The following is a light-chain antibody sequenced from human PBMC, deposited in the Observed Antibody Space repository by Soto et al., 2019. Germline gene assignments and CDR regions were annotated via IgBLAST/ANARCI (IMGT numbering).Light chain of an antibody. Sequence: QSALTQPPSASGSPGQSVTISCTGTSSDVGGYNYVYWYQQHQGKAPKLMIAEVSKRTSGVPDRLSGSTSGNTASLTVSGLHDDDEADYYGSSFAGNNNLVFGGGTKLTVL. J-gene: IGLJ2*01. CDR1: SSDVGGYNY. V-gene: IGLV2-8*01. CDR3: SSFAGNNNLV. CDR2: EVS.